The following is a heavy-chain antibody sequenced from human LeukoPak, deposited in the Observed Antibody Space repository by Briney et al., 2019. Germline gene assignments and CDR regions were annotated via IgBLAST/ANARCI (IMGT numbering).Heavy chain of an antibody. CDR2: IHYSGST. J-gene: IGHJ4*02. CDR1: GGSISGYY. V-gene: IGHV4-59*12. CDR3: AREVDQQQLAHFDY. Sequence: SETLSLTCTVSGGSISGYYWSWIRQPPGKGLEYIGYIHYSGSTTYNPSLKSRVTISVDTSKNQFSLKLSSVTAADTAVYYCAREVDQQQLAHFDYWGQGTLVTVSS. D-gene: IGHD6-13*01.